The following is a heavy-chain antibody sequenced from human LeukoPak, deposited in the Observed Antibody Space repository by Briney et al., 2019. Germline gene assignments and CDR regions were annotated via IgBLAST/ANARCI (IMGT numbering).Heavy chain of an antibody. D-gene: IGHD3-10*01. CDR1: GGSFSGYY. J-gene: IGHJ3*02. CDR2: INHSGST. CDR3: ARAGAYYGSGIPLDI. Sequence: SETLSLTCAVYGGSFSGYYWSWIRQPPGKGLEWIGEINHSGSTNYNPSLKSRVTISVATSKNQFSLKLSSVTAADTAVYYCARAGAYYGSGIPLDIWGQGTMVTVSS. V-gene: IGHV4-34*01.